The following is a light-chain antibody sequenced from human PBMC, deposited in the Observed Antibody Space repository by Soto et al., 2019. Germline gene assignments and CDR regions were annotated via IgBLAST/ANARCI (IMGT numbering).Light chain of an antibody. CDR3: QRRGTSSVT. J-gene: IGKJ4*02. CDR1: QSVSTNS. V-gene: IGKV3-20*01. Sequence: EIVLTQSPGTLSLSPGERATLSCRASQSVSTNSFAWYQQKPGQAPRLVIHGASSRATGIPDRVSGTGSETDFPLHISRLEAEEFAVYYCQRRGTSSVTFGVGTKVELK. CDR2: GAS.